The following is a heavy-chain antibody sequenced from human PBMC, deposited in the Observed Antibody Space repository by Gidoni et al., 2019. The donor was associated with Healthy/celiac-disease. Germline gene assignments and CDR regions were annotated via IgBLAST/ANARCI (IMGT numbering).Heavy chain of an antibody. V-gene: IGHV3-30*18. CDR2: ISFDGNEK. CDR3: AKDRAYGDSDYCYYGVDV. D-gene: IGHD4-17*01. Sequence: SSYGMHWVRQAPGKGLEWVAVISFDGNEKYYADSVKGRFTISRDNSKSTLYLQLNRLRAEDTALYYCAKDRAYGDSDYCYYGVDVWGQGTTVTVSS. CDR1: SSYG. J-gene: IGHJ6*02.